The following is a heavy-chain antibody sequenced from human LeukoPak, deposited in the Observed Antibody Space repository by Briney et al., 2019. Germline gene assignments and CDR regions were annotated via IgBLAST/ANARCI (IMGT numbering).Heavy chain of an antibody. CDR3: ARGPYYDYVWGSYRHFYFDY. Sequence: ASVKVSCRTSEYTFTGFYMHWVRQAPGQGLQWMGWINPHSGATNYAARFQGRVAMTRDTSISTAYMELSRLRSDDTAVYYCARGPYYDYVWGSYRHFYFDYWGQGTLVTVSS. CDR2: INPHSGAT. CDR1: EYTFTGFY. D-gene: IGHD3-16*02. J-gene: IGHJ4*02. V-gene: IGHV1-2*02.